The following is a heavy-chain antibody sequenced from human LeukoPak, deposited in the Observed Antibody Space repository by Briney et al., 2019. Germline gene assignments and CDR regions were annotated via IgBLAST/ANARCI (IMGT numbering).Heavy chain of an antibody. CDR2: IIPIFGTA. Sequence: SVKVSCKASGGTFSSYAISWVRQAPGQGLEWMGGIIPIFGTANYAQKFQGRVTITADESTSTAYMELSSLRSEDTAVYYCTTYGSGSYYFDYWGQGTLVTASS. CDR3: TTYGSGSYYFDY. D-gene: IGHD3-10*01. V-gene: IGHV1-69*13. CDR1: GGTFSSYA. J-gene: IGHJ4*02.